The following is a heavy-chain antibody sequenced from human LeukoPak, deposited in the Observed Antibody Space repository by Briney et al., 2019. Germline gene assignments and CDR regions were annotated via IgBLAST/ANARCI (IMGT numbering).Heavy chain of an antibody. Sequence: ASVKVSCKASGGTFSSYAISWVRQAPGQGLEWMGRIIPILGIANYAQKLQGRVTMTTDTSTSTAYMELRSLRSDDTAVYYCARASSIAVAGTWGVDNWFDPWGQGTLVTVSS. CDR2: IIPILGIA. J-gene: IGHJ5*02. CDR1: GGTFSSYA. D-gene: IGHD6-19*01. CDR3: ARASSIAVAGTWGVDNWFDP. V-gene: IGHV1-69*04.